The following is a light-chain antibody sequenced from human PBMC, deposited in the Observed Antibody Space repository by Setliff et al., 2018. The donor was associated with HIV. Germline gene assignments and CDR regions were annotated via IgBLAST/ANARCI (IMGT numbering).Light chain of an antibody. CDR1: TGASGGYKY. CDR2: ELN. J-gene: IGLJ1*01. CDR3: SSYGRGENIYL. Sequence: QSVLTQPASVSGSPGQTITISCTDPTGASGGYKYVSWYQQHPGKAPRLIIYELNTRPSGVSDRFSASKSGNTASLIISGLQTEDEADYYCSSYGRGENIYLFGSGTKVTVL. V-gene: IGLV2-14*03.